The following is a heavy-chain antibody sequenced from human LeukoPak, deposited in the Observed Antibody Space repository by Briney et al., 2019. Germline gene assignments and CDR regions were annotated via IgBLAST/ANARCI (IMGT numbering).Heavy chain of an antibody. CDR2: IYYSGST. J-gene: IGHJ5*02. CDR1: GGSISSYY. Sequence: NPSETLSLTCTVSGGSISSYYWSWIRQPPGKGPEWIGYIYYSGSTYYNPSLESRVTMSLDTSKNQFSLKLSSVTAADTAVYYCARDENGYVWGSFRAWGQGTLVTVSS. CDR3: ARDENGYVWGSFRA. D-gene: IGHD3-16*02. V-gene: IGHV4-59*12.